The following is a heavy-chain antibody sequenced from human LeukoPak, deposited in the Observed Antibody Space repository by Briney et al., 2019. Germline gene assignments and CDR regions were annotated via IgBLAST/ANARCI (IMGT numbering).Heavy chain of an antibody. CDR1: GYTFTSYY. CDR2: INPSGGST. Sequence: ASVKVSCKASGYTFTSYYMHWVRQAPGQGLEWMGIINPSGGSTSYAQKFQGRVTMTGDMSTSTVYMELSSLRSEDTAVYYCAREGIAARTFDYWGQGTLVTVSS. V-gene: IGHV1-46*01. CDR3: AREGIAARTFDY. J-gene: IGHJ4*02. D-gene: IGHD6-6*01.